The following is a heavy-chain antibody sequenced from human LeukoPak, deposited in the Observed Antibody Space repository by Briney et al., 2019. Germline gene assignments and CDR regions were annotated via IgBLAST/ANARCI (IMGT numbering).Heavy chain of an antibody. J-gene: IGHJ4*02. CDR2: INHSGST. Sequence: SETLSLTCAVYGVSFSGYYWSWIRQPPGKGLEWIGEINHSGSTNYNPSLKSRVTISVDTSKNQFSLKLSSVTAADTAVYYCARASHDYGDYSHFDYWGQGALVTVSS. CDR1: GVSFSGYY. D-gene: IGHD4-17*01. CDR3: ARASHDYGDYSHFDY. V-gene: IGHV4-34*01.